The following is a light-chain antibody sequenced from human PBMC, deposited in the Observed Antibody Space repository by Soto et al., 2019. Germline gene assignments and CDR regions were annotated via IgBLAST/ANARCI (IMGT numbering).Light chain of an antibody. CDR3: QQYYSYPRT. J-gene: IGKJ1*01. CDR1: QDINSY. CDR2: AAS. V-gene: IGKV1-8*01. Sequence: AIRMTQSPSSLSASTGDRVTITCRASQDINSYLAWYQQKPGKAPKFLIYAASTLQSGVPSRFSGSGSGTDFTLTISCLQSEDFATYYCQQYYSYPRTFGQGTKVDIK.